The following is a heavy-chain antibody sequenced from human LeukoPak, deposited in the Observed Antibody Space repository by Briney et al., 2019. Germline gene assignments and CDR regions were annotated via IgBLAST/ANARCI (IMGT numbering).Heavy chain of an antibody. CDR1: GFSLSTSGVG. Sequence: SGPTLVNPTQTLTLTCTFSGFSLSTSGVGVGWIRQPPGKALEWLALIYWDDDKRYSPSLKSRLTIAKDTSKNQVVLTMTNMDPVDTATYYCAHRLSITTYDAFNIWGQGTMVSVSS. D-gene: IGHD3-22*01. CDR3: AHRLSITTYDAFNI. J-gene: IGHJ3*02. CDR2: IYWDDDK. V-gene: IGHV2-5*02.